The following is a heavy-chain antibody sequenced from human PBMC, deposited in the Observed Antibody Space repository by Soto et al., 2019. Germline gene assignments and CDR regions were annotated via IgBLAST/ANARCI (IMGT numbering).Heavy chain of an antibody. Sequence: SETLSLTCTVSGGSVSSGIYYWIWIRQPPGKGLDWIGYIYYSGSTNYNPSLKSRVTISVDTSKNQFSLKLSSVTAADTAVYYCAREGYSSSSLFDYWGQGTLVTVSS. CDR2: IYYSGST. CDR3: AREGYSSSSLFDY. V-gene: IGHV4-61*01. D-gene: IGHD6-6*01. J-gene: IGHJ4*02. CDR1: GGSVSSGIYY.